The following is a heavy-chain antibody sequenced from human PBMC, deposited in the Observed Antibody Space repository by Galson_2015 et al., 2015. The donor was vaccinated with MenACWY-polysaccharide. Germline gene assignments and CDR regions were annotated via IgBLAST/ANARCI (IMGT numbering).Heavy chain of an antibody. CDR3: VCPAPQARYKNYYYYYMDV. D-gene: IGHD1-14*01. J-gene: IGHJ6*03. Sequence: SLRLSCAASGFTFSSYAMSWVRQAPGKGLEWVSAISGSGGSTYYADSVKGRFTISRDNSKNTLYLQMNSLRAEDTAVYYCVCPAPQARYKNYYYYYMDVWGKGTTVTVSS. CDR2: ISGSGGST. V-gene: IGHV3-23*01. CDR1: GFTFSSYA.